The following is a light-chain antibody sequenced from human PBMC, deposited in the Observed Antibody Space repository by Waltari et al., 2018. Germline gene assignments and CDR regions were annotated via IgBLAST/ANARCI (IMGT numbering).Light chain of an antibody. J-gene: IGKJ2*01. CDR2: ATS. CDR3: QDLNDFPFT. Sequence: QLTQSPSSLSASVGDRVTITCRASQGISSYLAWYQQKPGQVPKLLIYATSTLQTGVPSRFSGSGSGTDFTLTISSLQPEDFATYYCQDLNDFPFTFGQGTKLEI. CDR1: QGISSY. V-gene: IGKV1-9*01.